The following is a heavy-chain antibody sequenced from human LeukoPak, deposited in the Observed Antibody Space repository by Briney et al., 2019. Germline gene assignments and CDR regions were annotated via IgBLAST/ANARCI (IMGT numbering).Heavy chain of an antibody. CDR1: GYTFTGYY. J-gene: IGHJ4*02. V-gene: IGHV1-2*06. CDR3: ARGPSGSDY. CDR2: INPSSGGT. Sequence: ASVKVSCTVSGYTFTGYYLHWVRQAPGQGLEWMGRINPSSGGTNYAQKLQGRVTMTRDTSINTAYMDLSSLRSDDTAVYYCARGPSGSDYWGQGTLVTVSS. D-gene: IGHD3-10*01.